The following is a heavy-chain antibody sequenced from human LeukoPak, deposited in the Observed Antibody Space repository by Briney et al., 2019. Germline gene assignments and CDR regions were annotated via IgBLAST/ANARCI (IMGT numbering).Heavy chain of an antibody. D-gene: IGHD3-10*01. Sequence: PWGALRLSCAASGFTGSSNYMGWVPQAPGKGLGGGLVIYSGGSTYYADSVKGRFTISRDNSKNTLYLQMNSLRAEDTAVYYCAREGRDYYGSGSYSDAFDIWGQGTMVTVSS. V-gene: IGHV3-53*01. J-gene: IGHJ3*02. CDR2: IYSGGST. CDR1: GFTGSSNY. CDR3: AREGRDYYGSGSYSDAFDI.